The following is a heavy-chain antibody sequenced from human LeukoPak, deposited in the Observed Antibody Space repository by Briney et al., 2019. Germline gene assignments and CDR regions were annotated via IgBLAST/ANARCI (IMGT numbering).Heavy chain of an antibody. V-gene: IGHV4-61*02. Sequence: SETLSLTCIVSGGSISSGGYYWSWIRQPAGKGLEWIGRFYTSGSTNYNPSLKSRVTISVDTSKNQFSLKVSSVTAADTAVYYCARDISSSWYVEYVRGSGWFDPWGQGTLVTVSS. CDR3: ARDISSSWYVEYVRGSGWFDP. CDR1: GGSISSGGYY. J-gene: IGHJ5*02. CDR2: FYTSGST. D-gene: IGHD6-13*01.